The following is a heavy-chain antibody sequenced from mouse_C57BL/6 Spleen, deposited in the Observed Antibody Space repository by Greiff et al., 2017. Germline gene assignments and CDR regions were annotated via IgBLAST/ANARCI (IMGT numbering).Heavy chain of an antibody. CDR1: GYTFTSYW. J-gene: IGHJ2*01. Sequence: QVQLQQPGTELVKPGASVKLSCKASGYTFTSYWMHWVKQRPGQGLEWIGNINPSNGGTNYNAKFKSKATLTVDKSSSTAYMQLSSLTSEDSAVYYCARSAVVATRRLDYWGQGTTLTVSS. V-gene: IGHV1-53*01. CDR3: ARSAVVATRRLDY. D-gene: IGHD1-1*01. CDR2: INPSNGGT.